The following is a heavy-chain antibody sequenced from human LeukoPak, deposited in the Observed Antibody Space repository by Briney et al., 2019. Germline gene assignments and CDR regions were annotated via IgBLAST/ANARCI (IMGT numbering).Heavy chain of an antibody. CDR3: ARDYGGNSEWGY. CDR2: IIPIFGIA. D-gene: IGHD4-23*01. J-gene: IGHJ4*02. CDR1: GGTFSSYA. V-gene: IGHV1-69*04. Sequence: ASVKVSCKASGGTFSSYAISWVRQAPGQGLEWMGRIIPIFGIANYAQKFQGRVTITADKSTSTAYMELSSLRSEDTAVYYCARDYGGNSEWGYWGQGTLVTVSS.